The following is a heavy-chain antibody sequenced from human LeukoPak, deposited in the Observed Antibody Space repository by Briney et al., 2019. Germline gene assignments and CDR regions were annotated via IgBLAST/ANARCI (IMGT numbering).Heavy chain of an antibody. Sequence: SETLSLTCAVYGGSFSGYYWSWIRQPPGKGLEWIGDINHSGSTNYNPSLKSRVTISVDTSKNQSSLKLSSVTAADTAVYYCARGLITYYYDSSGYFSPFDYWGQGTLVTVSS. V-gene: IGHV4-34*01. CDR2: INHSGST. D-gene: IGHD3-22*01. CDR3: ARGLITYYYDSSGYFSPFDY. CDR1: GGSFSGYY. J-gene: IGHJ4*02.